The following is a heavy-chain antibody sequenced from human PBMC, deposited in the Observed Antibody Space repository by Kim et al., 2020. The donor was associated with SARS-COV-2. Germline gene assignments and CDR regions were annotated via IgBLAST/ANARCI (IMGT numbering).Heavy chain of an antibody. CDR2: IWYDGSNK. J-gene: IGHJ6*02. Sequence: GGSLRLSCAASGFTFSSYGMHWVRQAPGKGLEWVAVIWYDGSNKYYADSVKGRFTISRDNSKNTLYLQMNSLRAEDTAVYYCARELGRIMSTFDGMDVWGQGTTVTVSS. CDR3: ARELGRIMSTFDGMDV. V-gene: IGHV3-33*01. CDR1: GFTFSSYG. D-gene: IGHD3-16*01.